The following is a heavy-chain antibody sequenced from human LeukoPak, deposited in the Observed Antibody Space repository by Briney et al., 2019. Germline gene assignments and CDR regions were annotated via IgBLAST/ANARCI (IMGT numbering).Heavy chain of an antibody. V-gene: IGHV1-18*01. D-gene: IGHD3-22*01. Sequence: GASVKVSCKASGYTFTSYGISCVREAPGQGREWMGWISAYNGNTNYAQKLQGRVTMTTDTSTSTAYMELRSLRSDDTAVYYCARSKTYYYDSSGYYYPDDAFDIWGQGTMVTVSS. CDR2: ISAYNGNT. J-gene: IGHJ3*02. CDR1: GYTFTSYG. CDR3: ARSKTYYYDSSGYYYPDDAFDI.